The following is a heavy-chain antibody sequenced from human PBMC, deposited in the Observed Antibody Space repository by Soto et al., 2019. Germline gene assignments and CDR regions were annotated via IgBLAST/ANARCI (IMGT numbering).Heavy chain of an antibody. CDR2: IKPEDGTT. V-gene: IGHV1-46*01. CDR1: GFIFTRFY. J-gene: IGHJ5*02. D-gene: IGHD2-21*01. Sequence: QVQLVQSGAEVKKPGASVKVSCEASGFIFTRFYMHWVRQAPGQGPVWLGIIKPEDGTTYYAQSFQGRLIITSDSSTRTVYMEMSVLTSEDTAVYYCARERDFGELPYDPWGQGTLVTVSS. CDR3: ARERDFGELPYDP.